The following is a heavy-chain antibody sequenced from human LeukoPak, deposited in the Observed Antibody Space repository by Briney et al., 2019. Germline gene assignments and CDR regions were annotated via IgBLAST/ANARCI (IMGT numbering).Heavy chain of an antibody. Sequence: ASVKVSCKASGYTFTAHYLHWVRQAPGQGLEWMGWINPNSGVTNSAQKFRGRVTVTRDTSISTAYMELSWLSSGDTAVYYCASMTAAAGTRPFDYWGQGTLVTVSS. CDR3: ASMTAAAGTRPFDY. D-gene: IGHD6-13*01. CDR2: INPNSGVT. CDR1: GYTFTAHY. V-gene: IGHV1-2*02. J-gene: IGHJ4*02.